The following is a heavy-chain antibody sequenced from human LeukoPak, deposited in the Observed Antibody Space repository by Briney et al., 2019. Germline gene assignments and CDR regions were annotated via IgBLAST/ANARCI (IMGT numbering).Heavy chain of an antibody. Sequence: ASVKVSCKASGYTFTSYGISWVRQAPGQGLEWMGWISAYNGNTNYAQKLQGRVTMTTDTSTSTAYMELRSLRSDDTAVYYCARVQPVHVRQKYNWFDPWGQGTLVTVSS. CDR1: GYTFTSYG. J-gene: IGHJ5*02. D-gene: IGHD5-18*01. V-gene: IGHV1-18*01. CDR3: ARVQPVHVRQKYNWFDP. CDR2: ISAYNGNT.